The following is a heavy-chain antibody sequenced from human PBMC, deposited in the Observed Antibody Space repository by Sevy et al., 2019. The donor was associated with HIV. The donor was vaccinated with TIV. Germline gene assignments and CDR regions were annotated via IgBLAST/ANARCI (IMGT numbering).Heavy chain of an antibody. J-gene: IGHJ4*02. CDR2: IIHSGST. CDR3: ARGLSEFYY. Sequence: SETLSLTCAVYGESFSGYYWSWNRQPPGKGLEWIGEIIHSGSTNYNPSLKSRVTISVDTSKNQFSLKLSSVTAADTAVYYCARGLSEFYYWGQGTLVTVSS. CDR1: GESFSGYY. V-gene: IGHV4-34*01.